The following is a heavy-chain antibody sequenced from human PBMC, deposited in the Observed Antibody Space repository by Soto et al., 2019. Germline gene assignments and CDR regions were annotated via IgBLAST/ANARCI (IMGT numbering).Heavy chain of an antibody. D-gene: IGHD5-12*01. CDR1: GGAISSYY. CDR3: ARGKDGYNYNWFDP. V-gene: IGHV4-59*01. J-gene: IGHJ5*02. Sequence: SETLSLTCTVSGGAISSYYWSWIRQPPGKGLEWIGYIYYSGSTNYNPSLKSRVTISVDTSKNQFSLNLSSVTAADTAVYYCARGKDGYNYNWFDPWGQGTLVTVSS. CDR2: IYYSGST.